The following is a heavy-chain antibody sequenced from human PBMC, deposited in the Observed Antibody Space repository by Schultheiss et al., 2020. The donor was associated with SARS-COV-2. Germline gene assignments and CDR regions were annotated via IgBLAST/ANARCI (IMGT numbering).Heavy chain of an antibody. D-gene: IGHD6-6*01. CDR1: GGSVSSGSHY. CDR2: LYYSGTS. J-gene: IGHJ4*02. Sequence: SETLSLTYIVSGGSVSSGSHYWRWIGQPPGKGLEWIGYLYYSGTSNYIPSLTSRVIISLDTSKNQFSLKLSSVTAADTAVYYCARHSSSSEFDYWGQGTLVTVSS. V-gene: IGHV4-61*01. CDR3: ARHSSSSEFDY.